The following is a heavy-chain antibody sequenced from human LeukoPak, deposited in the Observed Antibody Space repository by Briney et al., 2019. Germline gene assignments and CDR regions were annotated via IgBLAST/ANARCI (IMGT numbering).Heavy chain of an antibody. J-gene: IGHJ4*02. CDR3: AAGGWELLYPNDY. D-gene: IGHD1-26*01. Sequence: ASVKVSCKASAYTLTGYYMHWVRQAPGQGLEWMGWINPNSGGTNYAQKFQGRVTMTRDTSISTAYMELSRLRSGDTAVYYCAAGGWELLYPNDYWGQGTLVTVSS. CDR1: AYTLTGYY. CDR2: INPNSGGT. V-gene: IGHV1-2*02.